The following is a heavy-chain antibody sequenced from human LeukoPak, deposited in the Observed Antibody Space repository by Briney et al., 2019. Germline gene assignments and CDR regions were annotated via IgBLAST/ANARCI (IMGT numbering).Heavy chain of an antibody. V-gene: IGHV4-38-2*02. CDR3: AKGILRYFDWPNWFDP. CDR2: IYHSGST. Sequence: SETLSLTCTVSGYSISSGYYWGWIRQPPGKGLGWIGSIYHSGSTYYNPSPKSRVTISVDTSKNQFSLKLSSVTAADTAVYYCAKGILRYFDWPNWFDPWGQGTLVTVSS. J-gene: IGHJ5*02. CDR1: GYSISSGYY. D-gene: IGHD3-9*01.